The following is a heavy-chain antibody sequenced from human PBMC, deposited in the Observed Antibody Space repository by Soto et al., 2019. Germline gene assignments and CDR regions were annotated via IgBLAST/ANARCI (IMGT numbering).Heavy chain of an antibody. J-gene: IGHJ6*03. Sequence: GGSLRLSCAASGFTFSSYSMNWVRQAPGKGLEWVSSISSSSSYIYYADSVKGRFTISRDNAKNSLYLQMNSLRAEDTAVYYCARHGACRSTSCYAGYYYYYYMDVWGKGTTVTVSS. D-gene: IGHD2-2*01. CDR1: GFTFSSYS. V-gene: IGHV3-21*01. CDR3: ARHGACRSTSCYAGYYYYYYMDV. CDR2: ISSSSSYI.